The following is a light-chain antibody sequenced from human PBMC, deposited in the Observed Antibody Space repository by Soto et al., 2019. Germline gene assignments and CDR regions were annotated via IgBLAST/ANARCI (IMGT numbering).Light chain of an antibody. V-gene: IGLV2-14*01. CDR1: SSDGGDYNY. CDR3: SSYASSSTLYV. Sequence: QSVLTQPASGSGSPGQSITISCTGNSSDGGDYNYVSWYQQHPGKAPKLMIYEVSNRPSGVSNRFSGSKSGNTASLTIYGLQAEDGADYYCSSYASSSTLYVVGTGTKLTVL. J-gene: IGLJ1*01. CDR2: EVS.